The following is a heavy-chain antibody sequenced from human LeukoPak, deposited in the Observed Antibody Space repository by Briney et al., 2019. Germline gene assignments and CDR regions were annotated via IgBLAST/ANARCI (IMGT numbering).Heavy chain of an antibody. CDR1: GGSISSYY. CDR3: GLTYYDFWSGMNPYYYYYMDV. J-gene: IGHJ6*03. D-gene: IGHD3-3*01. Sequence: PSETLSLTCTVSGGSISSYYWGWIRQPPGKGLEWIGSIYYSGSTYYNPSLKSRVTISVDTSENQFSLKLSSVTAADTAVYYCGLTYYDFWSGMNPYYYYYMDVWGKGTTVTVSS. V-gene: IGHV4-39*01. CDR2: IYYSGST.